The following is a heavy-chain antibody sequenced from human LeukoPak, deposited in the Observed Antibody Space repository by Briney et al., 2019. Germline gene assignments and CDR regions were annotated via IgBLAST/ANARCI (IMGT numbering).Heavy chain of an antibody. Sequence: SETLSLTCTVSGGSVSSYYWSWMRQSPGKGLEWIGYVYYSGSTNYNPALKSRVTISLDTSENQFSLKLSSVTAADTAVYYCAREADSPTARYWYFDLWGRGTQVTVSS. J-gene: IGHJ2*01. CDR3: AREADSPTARYWYFDL. V-gene: IGHV4-59*02. CDR2: VYYSGST. D-gene: IGHD2-21*01. CDR1: GGSVSSYY.